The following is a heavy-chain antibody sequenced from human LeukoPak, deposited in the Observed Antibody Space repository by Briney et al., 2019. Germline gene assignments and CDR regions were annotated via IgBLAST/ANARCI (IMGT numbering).Heavy chain of an antibody. J-gene: IGHJ4*02. CDR2: IKQDGSET. CDR3: ARVGYSSSSNDY. CDR1: GFTFSNYW. D-gene: IGHD6-13*01. Sequence: GGSLGLSCVASGFTFSNYWMSWVRQAPGKGLEWVANIKQDGSETDYVDSLKGRFSISRDNTKNSQYLQMNSLRSEDTAVYYCARVGYSSSSNDYWGQGTLVIVSS. V-gene: IGHV3-7*01.